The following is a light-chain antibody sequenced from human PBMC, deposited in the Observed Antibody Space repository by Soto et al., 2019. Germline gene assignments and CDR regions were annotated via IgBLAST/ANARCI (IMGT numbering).Light chain of an antibody. CDR1: QSVSTSY. V-gene: IGKV3-20*01. CDR3: QQYGSVPLT. Sequence: EIVLTQSPGTLSLSPGERATLSCRASQSVSTSYLAWYQPKPGQAPRLLIYGASSRATGIPDRFSGSGSGADFTLTISRLEREDFAVYYCQQYGSVPLTFGGGTKVEIK. J-gene: IGKJ4*01. CDR2: GAS.